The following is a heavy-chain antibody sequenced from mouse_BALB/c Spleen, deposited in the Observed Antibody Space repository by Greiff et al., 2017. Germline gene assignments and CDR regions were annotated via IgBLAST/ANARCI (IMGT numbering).Heavy chain of an antibody. D-gene: IGHD2-14*01. CDR1: GYTFTDYY. J-gene: IGHJ3*01. Sequence: QLQQSGAELARPGASVKLSCKASGYTFTDYYINWVKQRTGQGLEWIGEIYPGSGNTYYNEKFKGKATLTADKSSSTAYMQLSSLTSEDSAVYFCARWEGYYRYDEAYWGQGTLVTVSA. CDR2: IYPGSGNT. CDR3: ARWEGYYRYDEAY. V-gene: IGHV1-77*01.